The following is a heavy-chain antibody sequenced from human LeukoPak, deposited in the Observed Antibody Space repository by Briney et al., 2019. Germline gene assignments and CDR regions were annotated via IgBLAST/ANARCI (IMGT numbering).Heavy chain of an antibody. D-gene: IGHD6-19*01. V-gene: IGHV3-48*04. CDR3: ARDRGSSGWLY. CDR1: GFTFSSYS. Sequence: GGSLRLSCAASGFTFSSYSMSWVRQAPGKGLEWVSYISSSSSTIYYADSVKGRFTISRDNAKNSLYLQMNGLGAEDTAVYYCARDRGSSGWLYWGQGTLVTVSS. J-gene: IGHJ4*02. CDR2: ISSSSSTI.